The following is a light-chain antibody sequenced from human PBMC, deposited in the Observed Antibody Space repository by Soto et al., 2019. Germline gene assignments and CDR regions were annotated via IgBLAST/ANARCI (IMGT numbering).Light chain of an antibody. CDR3: QQYNNWPQT. J-gene: IGKJ1*01. V-gene: IGKV3-15*01. Sequence: EIVMTQSPATLSVSPGERATLSCRASQSVSSNLAWYQQKPGQAPRLLIYGASTRATGIPARFSGSGSGTEFTLTLSSRRSEDFAVYYWQQYNNWPQTFGQGNKVEIK. CDR2: GAS. CDR1: QSVSSN.